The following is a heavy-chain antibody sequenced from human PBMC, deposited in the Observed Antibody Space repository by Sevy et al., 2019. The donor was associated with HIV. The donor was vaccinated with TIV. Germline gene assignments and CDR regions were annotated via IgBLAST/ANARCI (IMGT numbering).Heavy chain of an antibody. V-gene: IGHV1-18*01. CDR2: ISAYNGNT. CDR1: GYTFSSYS. Sequence: ASVKVSCKASGYTFSSYSISWVRQAPGQGLEWMGWISAYNGNTNYAQKLQGRVTMTTDTSTSTAYMELRSLRSDDTAMYYCARDSRSTYYYGSGRPTYYYYGMDVWGQGTTVTVSS. D-gene: IGHD3-10*01. J-gene: IGHJ6*02. CDR3: ARDSRSTYYYGSGRPTYYYYGMDV.